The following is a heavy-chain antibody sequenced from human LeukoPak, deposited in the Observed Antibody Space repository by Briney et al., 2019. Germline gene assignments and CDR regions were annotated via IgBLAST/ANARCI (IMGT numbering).Heavy chain of an antibody. Sequence: ASVKVSCKASGYTFTSYYMHWVRQAPGQGLEWMGWISAYNGNTNYAQKLQGRVTMTTDTSTSTAYMELRSLRSDDTAVYYCARDTYYYDSSGYYFFDYWGQGTLVTVSS. CDR2: ISAYNGNT. J-gene: IGHJ4*02. D-gene: IGHD3-22*01. V-gene: IGHV1-18*04. CDR1: GYTFTSYY. CDR3: ARDTYYYDSSGYYFFDY.